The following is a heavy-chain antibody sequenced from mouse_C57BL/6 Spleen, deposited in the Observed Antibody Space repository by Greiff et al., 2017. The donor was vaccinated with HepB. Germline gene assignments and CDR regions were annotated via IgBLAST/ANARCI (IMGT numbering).Heavy chain of an antibody. CDR1: GYTFTSYT. J-gene: IGHJ2*01. V-gene: IGHV1-4*01. D-gene: IGHD2-2*01. CDR3: ARDYGYDWDFDY. CDR2: INPSSGYT. Sequence: VQLQQSGAELARPGASVKMSCKASGYTFTSYTMHWVKQRPGQGLEWIGYINPSSGYTKYNQKFKNKATLTADKSSSTAYMQLSSLTSEDSAGYYCARDYGYDWDFDYWGQGTTLTVSS.